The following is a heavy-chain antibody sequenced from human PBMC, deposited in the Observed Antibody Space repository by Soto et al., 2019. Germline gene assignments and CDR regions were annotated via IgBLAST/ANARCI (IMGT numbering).Heavy chain of an antibody. CDR3: ARLAEYCNGIKCYSNFDF. CDR1: GYNFTNFD. V-gene: IGHV1-8*01. D-gene: IGHD2-15*01. CDR2: MNPSSGET. J-gene: IGHJ4*01. Sequence: ASVKVSFKTSGYNFTNFDINWVRHAPGRGLVWMGWMNPSSGETGSAQNFQGRVTMTRDISTRTFFMQLTSLRSEDTAIYYCARLAEYCNGIKCYSNFDFWGRGTQVTVSS.